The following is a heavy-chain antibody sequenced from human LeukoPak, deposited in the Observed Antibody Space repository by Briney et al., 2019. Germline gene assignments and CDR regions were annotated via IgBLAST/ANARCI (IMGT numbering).Heavy chain of an antibody. V-gene: IGHV3-48*01. J-gene: IGHJ4*02. Sequence: GGSLRLSCAASGFTFSSYNMNWVRQAPGKGLEWISYISPSSSTTYYADSVKGRFTISRDNAKNTLYLEMNNLRAEDTAVYYCTRDVWGDRDNYFDCWGQGTLVTVSS. CDR2: ISPSSSTT. CDR3: TRDVWGDRDNYFDC. CDR1: GFTFSSYN. D-gene: IGHD2-8*01.